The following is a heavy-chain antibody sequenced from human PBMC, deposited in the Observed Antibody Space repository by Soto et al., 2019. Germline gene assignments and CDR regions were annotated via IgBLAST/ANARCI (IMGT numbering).Heavy chain of an antibody. CDR2: ISSNSAYI. Sequence: GGSLRLSCAASGFTFRSFTMNWVRQAPGKGLEWVSTISSNSAYIYYTDALRGRFTISRDNAKNSLHPQMNSLRAEDTAVYYCTRDASRDSSARGWFDPWGPGTLVTVSS. D-gene: IGHD6-13*01. J-gene: IGHJ5*02. V-gene: IGHV3-21*01. CDR3: TRDASRDSSARGWFDP. CDR1: GFTFRSFT.